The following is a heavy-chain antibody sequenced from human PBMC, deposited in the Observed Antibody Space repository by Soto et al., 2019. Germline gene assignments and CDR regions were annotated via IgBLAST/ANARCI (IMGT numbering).Heavy chain of an antibody. Sequence: QVQLVQSGAEVKKPGASVKVSCKASGYSFTTFGISWVRQAPGQGFDWMGWISTYNGNTDYAQNFQSRDTTTTDTPTNTAYMDWRSLRSDDTTVYSCMIAGGYYGSGFDYWGQVTLVTVSS. CDR3: MIAGGYYGSGFDY. J-gene: IGHJ4*02. CDR2: ISTYNGNT. CDR1: GYSFTTFG. V-gene: IGHV1-18*04. D-gene: IGHD3-10*01.